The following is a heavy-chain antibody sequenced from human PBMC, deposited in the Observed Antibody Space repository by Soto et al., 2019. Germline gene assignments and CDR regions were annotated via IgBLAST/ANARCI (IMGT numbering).Heavy chain of an antibody. CDR2: INEDGSMT. Sequence: EVQLVESGGGLVQPGGSLRLSCAASGFRFSNNWMYWVRQAPGKGPEWVSRINEDGSMTSYTDSVRGRFTISRDNAKNSLYLQMNSLRAEDTAVYYCVTNFRWGQGTLVTVSS. CDR3: VTNFR. J-gene: IGHJ4*02. CDR1: GFRFSNNW. V-gene: IGHV3-74*01.